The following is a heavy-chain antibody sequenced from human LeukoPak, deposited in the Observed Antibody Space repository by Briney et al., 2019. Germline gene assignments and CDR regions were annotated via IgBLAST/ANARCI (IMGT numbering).Heavy chain of an antibody. J-gene: IGHJ4*02. V-gene: IGHV3-30*02. CDR1: GFTFSSYG. D-gene: IGHD2-15*01. CDR2: IRYDGSNK. CDR3: AKDKFATPTPDY. Sequence: PGGSLRLSCAASGFTFSSYGMHWGRQAPGKGLEWVAFIRYDGSNKYYADSVKGRFTISRDNSKNTLYLQMNSLRAEDTAVYYCAKDKFATPTPDYWGQGTLVTVSS.